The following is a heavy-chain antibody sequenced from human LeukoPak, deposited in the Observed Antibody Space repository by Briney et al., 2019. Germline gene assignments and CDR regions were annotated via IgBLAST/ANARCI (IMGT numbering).Heavy chain of an antibody. CDR3: ARDFRVRACSSTSCPGG. CDR1: GFTFSSYS. Sequence: GGSLSLSCAASGFTFSSYSMNWVRQAPGKGLEWVSSISSSSSYIYYADSVKGRFTISRDNAKNSLYLQMNSLRAEDTAVYYCARDFRVRACSSTSCPGGWGQGTLVTVSS. V-gene: IGHV3-21*01. J-gene: IGHJ4*02. CDR2: ISSSSSYI. D-gene: IGHD2-2*01.